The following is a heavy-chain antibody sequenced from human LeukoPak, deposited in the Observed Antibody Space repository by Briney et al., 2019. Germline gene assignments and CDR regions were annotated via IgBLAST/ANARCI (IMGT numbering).Heavy chain of an antibody. Sequence: SVKVSCKASGGTFSSYAISWVRQAPGQGLEWMGGIIPTFGTANYAQKFQGRVTITADKSTSTAYMELSSLRSEDTAVYYCARSSSGYYTGLSDYWGQGTLVTVSS. D-gene: IGHD3-22*01. CDR3: ARSSSGYYTGLSDY. CDR2: IIPTFGTA. J-gene: IGHJ4*02. V-gene: IGHV1-69*06. CDR1: GGTFSSYA.